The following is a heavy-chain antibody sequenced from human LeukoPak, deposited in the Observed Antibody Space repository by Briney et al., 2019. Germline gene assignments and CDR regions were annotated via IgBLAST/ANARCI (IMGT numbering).Heavy chain of an antibody. CDR2: IWYDGSNK. CDR1: GFTFSSYG. V-gene: IGHV3-33*01. J-gene: IGHJ6*02. CDR3: ARYCTNGVCPYYYYYCMDV. D-gene: IGHD2-8*01. Sequence: GGSLRLSCAASGFTFSSYGMHWVRQAPGKGLEWVAVIWYDGSNKNYADSVKGRFTISRDNSKNTLYLQMNSLRAEDTAVYYCARYCTNGVCPYYYYYCMDVWGQGTTVTVSS.